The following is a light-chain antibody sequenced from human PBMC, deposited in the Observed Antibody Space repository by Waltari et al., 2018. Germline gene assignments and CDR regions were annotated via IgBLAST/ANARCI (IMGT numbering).Light chain of an antibody. CDR1: QSVSSSY. CDR3: QQFGESPWT. V-gene: IGKV3-20*01. J-gene: IGKJ1*01. CDR2: GAS. Sequence: EIVLTQSPGTLSLSPGERVALSCRASQSVSSSYLAWYQQKPGLAPRLLIYGASNRATGIPDRFSGRGPGTDFTLTISRLEPEDFAVYYCQQFGESPWTFGQGTKVEIK.